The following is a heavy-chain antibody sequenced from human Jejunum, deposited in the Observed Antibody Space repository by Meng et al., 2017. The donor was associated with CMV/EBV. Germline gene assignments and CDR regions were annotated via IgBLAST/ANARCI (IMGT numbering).Heavy chain of an antibody. J-gene: IGHJ5*02. CDR2: INTDTGKP. D-gene: IGHD6-13*01. CDR3: ARDRGSSGWSNWFDP. V-gene: IGHV7-4-1*02. Sequence: VEMVQSWSEVKKPGASVKVSCEASGYTFSRYSMHWVRQAPGQGLEWMGWINTDTGKPTYAQGFTGRFVFSLDTSVRTAYLQISSLKAEDTAVYYCARDRGSSGWSNWFDPWGQGTLVTVSS. CDR1: GYTFSRYS.